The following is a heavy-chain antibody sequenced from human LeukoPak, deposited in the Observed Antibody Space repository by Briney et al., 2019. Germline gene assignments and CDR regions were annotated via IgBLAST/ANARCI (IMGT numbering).Heavy chain of an antibody. CDR3: ARVVTVFGVTNFDS. CDR2: ITSSSSYI. V-gene: IGHV3-21*01. J-gene: IGHJ4*02. CDR1: GLTFSTYS. Sequence: GGSLRLSCAASGLTFSTYSMTWVRQVPGKGLEWVSSITSSSSYIYYADSVKGRFTISRDNAKNSLYLQMNSLRVEDTAVYFRARVVTVFGVTNFDSWGQGTLVTVSS. D-gene: IGHD3-3*01.